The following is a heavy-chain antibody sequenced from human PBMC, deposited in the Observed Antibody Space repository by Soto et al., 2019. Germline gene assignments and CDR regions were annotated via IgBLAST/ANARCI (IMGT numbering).Heavy chain of an antibody. V-gene: IGHV5-51*01. CDR1: GYSFTSYW. J-gene: IGHJ6*02. D-gene: IGHD3-22*01. Sequence: PGESLKISCKGSGYSFTSYWIGWVRQMPGKGLEWMGIIYPGDSDTRYSPSFQGQVTISADKSISTAYLQWSSLKASDTAMYYCARQAYYYDSSGYYYHYYYGMDVWGQGTTVTVSS. CDR3: ARQAYYYDSSGYYYHYYYGMDV. CDR2: IYPGDSDT.